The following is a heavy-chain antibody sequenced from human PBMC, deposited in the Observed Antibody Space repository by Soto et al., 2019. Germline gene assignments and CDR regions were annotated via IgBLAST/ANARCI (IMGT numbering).Heavy chain of an antibody. CDR1: GYTFTSYA. V-gene: IGHV1-3*01. CDR2: INVGNGNT. Sequence: QVQLVQSGAEVKKPGASVKVSCEASGYTFTSYAIHWVRQAPGQRLEWMGWINVGNGNTKYSQKFQGRVTITRDTSASTAYRELSSLRSEDTAVYYCARSVGAALSDYWGQGTLVTVSS. CDR3: ARSVGAALSDY. J-gene: IGHJ4*02. D-gene: IGHD1-26*01.